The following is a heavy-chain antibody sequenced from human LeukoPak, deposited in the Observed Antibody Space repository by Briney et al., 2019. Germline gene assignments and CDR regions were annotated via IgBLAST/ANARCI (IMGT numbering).Heavy chain of an antibody. CDR2: IIPILGIA. Sequence: SVKVSCKASGGTFSSYAISWVRPAPGQGLEWMGRIIPILGIANYAQKFQGRVTITADKSTSTAYMELSSLRSEDTAVYYCARDLPYYYDSPECYFDYWGQGTLVTVSS. V-gene: IGHV1-69*04. CDR3: ARDLPYYYDSPECYFDY. J-gene: IGHJ4*02. CDR1: GGTFSSYA. D-gene: IGHD3-22*01.